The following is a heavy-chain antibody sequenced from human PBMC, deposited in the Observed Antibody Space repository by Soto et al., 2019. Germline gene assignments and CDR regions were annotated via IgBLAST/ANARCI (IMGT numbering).Heavy chain of an antibody. CDR3: ARRGGYCSSTPCYRSGFAL. J-gene: IGHJ5*02. CDR2: IYYSGTT. D-gene: IGHD2-2*01. CDR1: GGSISTSSYY. Sequence: PSETLSLTCTVSGGSISTSSYYWAWIRQPPGKGLEWLGSIYYSGTTYYNPSLKSRVTISVDRSKNQFSLNLSLVTAAATALFYCARRGGYCSSTPCYRSGFALGGQGPPVPVSS. V-gene: IGHV4-39*01.